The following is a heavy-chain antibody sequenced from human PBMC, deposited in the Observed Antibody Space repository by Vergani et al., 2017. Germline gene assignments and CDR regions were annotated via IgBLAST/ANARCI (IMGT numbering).Heavy chain of an antibody. CDR2: INHSGST. V-gene: IGHV4-34*01. J-gene: IGHJ4*02. Sequence: QVQLQQWGAGLLKPSETLSLTCAVYGGSFSGYYWSWIRQPPGKGLEWIGEINHSGSTNYNPSLKSRVTISVDTSKNQFSLKLISVTAADTAVYYCARAWYSYGYAGSCDYWGQGTQVTVSS. CDR3: ARAWYSYGYAGSCDY. D-gene: IGHD5-18*01. CDR1: GGSFSGYY.